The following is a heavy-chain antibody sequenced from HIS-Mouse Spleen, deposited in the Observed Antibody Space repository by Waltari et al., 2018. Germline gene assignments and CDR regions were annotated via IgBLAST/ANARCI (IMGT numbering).Heavy chain of an antibody. CDR1: GFTFSSYG. V-gene: IGHV3-30*18. CDR2: ISYDGSNK. Sequence: QVQLVESGGGVVQSGRSLSLSCAASGFTFSSYGMRWVRQAPGKGLEWVAVISYDGSNKYYADSVKGRFTISRDNSKNTLYLQMNSLRAEDTAVYYCAKDRNYFDYWGQGTLVTVSS. CDR3: AKDRNYFDY. J-gene: IGHJ4*02.